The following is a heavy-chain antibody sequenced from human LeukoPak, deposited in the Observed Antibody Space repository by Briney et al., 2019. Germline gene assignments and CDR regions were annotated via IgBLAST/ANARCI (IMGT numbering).Heavy chain of an antibody. V-gene: IGHV4-39*01. J-gene: IGHJ3*02. CDR2: IYYGENT. Sequence: SETLSLTCTVSGGSISSSSYYWGWIRQPPGKGLEWIGNIYYGENTYYNPSLKSRVTISIDTSKNQFYLKLSSLTAADTAVYYCARSYYYDSSGFDAFDIWGQGTMVTVSS. D-gene: IGHD3-22*01. CDR1: GGSISSSSYY. CDR3: ARSYYYDSSGFDAFDI.